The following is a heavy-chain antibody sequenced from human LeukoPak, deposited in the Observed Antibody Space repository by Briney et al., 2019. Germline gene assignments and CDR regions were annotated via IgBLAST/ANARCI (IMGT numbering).Heavy chain of an antibody. D-gene: IGHD1-14*01. CDR3: ASAPPSIH. CDR1: GGSISSYY. V-gene: IGHV4-59*01. CDR2: IYYSGST. J-gene: IGHJ4*02. Sequence: PSETLSLTCTVSGGSISSYYWSWLRQPPGKGLEWIGYIYYSGSTNYNPSLKSRVTISVDTSKNQFSLKLSSVTAADTAVYYCASAPPSIHWGQGTLVTVSS.